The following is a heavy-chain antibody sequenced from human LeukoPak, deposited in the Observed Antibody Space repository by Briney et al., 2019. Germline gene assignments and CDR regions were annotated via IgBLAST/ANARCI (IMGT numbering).Heavy chain of an antibody. CDR2: IGGGGENT. CDR1: GFTFSSYA. Sequence: GGSLRLSCAASGFTFSSYAMSWVRQAPGKGLEWLSTIGGGGENTYYGDSVRGRFTISRDNSKDTVYLQMKSLRAEDTAVYFCAKVLTGSQDYWGQGTLVTVSS. CDR3: AKVLTGSQDY. V-gene: IGHV3-23*01. J-gene: IGHJ4*02. D-gene: IGHD7-27*01.